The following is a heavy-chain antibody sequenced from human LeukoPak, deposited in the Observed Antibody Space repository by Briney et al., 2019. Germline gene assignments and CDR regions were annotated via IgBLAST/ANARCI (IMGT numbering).Heavy chain of an antibody. CDR1: GDSISTSSYY. J-gene: IGHJ6*03. V-gene: IGHV4-39*07. D-gene: IGHD2-8*01. CDR2: IYYSGST. Sequence: SETLSLTCSVSGDSISTSSYYWGWIRQPPGKGLEWIGTIYYSGSTYYNPSLTSRVTISVDTSKNQFSLKLSSVTAADTAVYYCAREYCTNGVCYLYYYYYMDVWGKGTTVTVSS. CDR3: AREYCTNGVCYLYYYYYMDV.